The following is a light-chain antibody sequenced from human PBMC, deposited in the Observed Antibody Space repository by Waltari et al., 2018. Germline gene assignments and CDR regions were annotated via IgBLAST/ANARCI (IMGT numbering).Light chain of an antibody. V-gene: IGKV2-28*01. CDR2: LGS. Sequence: DIVMTQSPLSLPVTPGEPASISCRSSQSLLFSNGDNYLDWYLQKPGEPPQLLIDLGSNRASGVPDRFSGSASGTYFTLKISRVEAEDVGVYYCMQSLQTPLTFGGGTKVELK. J-gene: IGKJ4*01. CDR1: QSLLFSNGDNY. CDR3: MQSLQTPLT.